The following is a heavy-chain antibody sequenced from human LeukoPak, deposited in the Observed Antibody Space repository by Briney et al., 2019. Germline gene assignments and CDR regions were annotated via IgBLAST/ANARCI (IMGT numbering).Heavy chain of an antibody. CDR3: AKDSKADY. CDR2: ISCDGSNK. J-gene: IGHJ4*02. D-gene: IGHD2-2*01. V-gene: IGHV3-30*18. CDR1: GFTFSSYG. Sequence: GGSLRLSCAASGFTFSSYGMHWVRQAPGKGLEWVAVISCDGSNKYYADSVKGRFTISRDNSKNALYLQMNRLRAEDTAVYYCAKDSKADYWGQGTLVTVCS.